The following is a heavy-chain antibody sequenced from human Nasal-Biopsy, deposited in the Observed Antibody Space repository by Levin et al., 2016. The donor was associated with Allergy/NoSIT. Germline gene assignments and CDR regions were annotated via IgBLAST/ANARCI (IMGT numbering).Heavy chain of an antibody. CDR3: VRDYGD. CDR1: GFTFRSYW. V-gene: IGHV3-74*01. CDR2: INGDGDST. J-gene: IGHJ4*02. Sequence: GESLKISCAASGFTFRSYWMYWVRQVPGEGLMWVSRINGDGDSTSHAVSVKGRFTTSRDNAKNTLFLHMSSLRVEDTAVYYCVRDYGDWGQGTLVTVSS. D-gene: IGHD4-17*01.